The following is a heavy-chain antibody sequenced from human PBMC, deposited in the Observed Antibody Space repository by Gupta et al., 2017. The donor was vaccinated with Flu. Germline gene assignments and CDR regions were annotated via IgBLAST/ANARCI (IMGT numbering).Heavy chain of an antibody. Sequence: QLQLQGSGPGLVKPSETLSLPCTVSGGSISTSNHYWAFIRQPPGKGLEWIGTLYYSGTTYYNPSLRSRATMSLDTSRNQFSLKVRSVTAADTAVYYCAGGVGYAAFDFWGQGSLVTVSS. CDR1: GGSISTSNHY. D-gene: IGHD2-2*01. CDR3: AGGVGYAAFDF. J-gene: IGHJ4*02. V-gene: IGHV4-39*01. CDR2: LYYSGTT.